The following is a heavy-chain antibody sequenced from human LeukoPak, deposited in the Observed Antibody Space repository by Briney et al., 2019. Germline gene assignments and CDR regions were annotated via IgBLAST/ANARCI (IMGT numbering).Heavy chain of an antibody. Sequence: PGGSLRLSCAASGFTFSSYGMHWVRQAPGKGLEWVAVIWYDGSNKYYADSVKGRFTISRDNSKNTLYLQMNSLRAEDTAVYYCARDGYYGSGSYSYYYYYYGMDVWGQGTTVTVSS. V-gene: IGHV3-33*01. CDR2: IWYDGSNK. CDR1: GFTFSSYG. J-gene: IGHJ6*02. D-gene: IGHD3-10*01. CDR3: ARDGYYGSGSYSYYYYYYGMDV.